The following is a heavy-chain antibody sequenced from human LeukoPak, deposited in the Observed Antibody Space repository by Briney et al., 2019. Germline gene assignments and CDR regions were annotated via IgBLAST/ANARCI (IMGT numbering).Heavy chain of an antibody. D-gene: IGHD6-13*01. J-gene: IGHJ5*02. CDR2: INPNSGGT. CDR1: GYTFTGYY. V-gene: IGHV1-2*02. Sequence: ASVKVSCKSSGYTFTGYYMHWVRQAPGQGLEWMRWINPNSGGTNYAQKFQGRVTMTRDTSISTAYMELSRLRSDDTAVYYCARGPVLGIAAKLNWFDPWGQGTLVTVSS. CDR3: ARGPVLGIAAKLNWFDP.